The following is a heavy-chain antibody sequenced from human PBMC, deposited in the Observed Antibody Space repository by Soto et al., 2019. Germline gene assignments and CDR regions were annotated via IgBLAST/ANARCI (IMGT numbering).Heavy chain of an antibody. V-gene: IGHV4-39*01. D-gene: IGHD3-3*01. CDR3: ARHYDFWSGYPTRRYYYMDV. Sequence: SETLSLTCTVSGGSISSSSYYWGWIRQPPGKGLEWIGSIYYSGSTYYNPSLKSRVTISVDTSKNQFSLKLSSVTAADTAVYYCARHYDFWSGYPTRRYYYMDVWGKGTTVTVSS. J-gene: IGHJ6*03. CDR2: IYYSGST. CDR1: GGSISSSSYY.